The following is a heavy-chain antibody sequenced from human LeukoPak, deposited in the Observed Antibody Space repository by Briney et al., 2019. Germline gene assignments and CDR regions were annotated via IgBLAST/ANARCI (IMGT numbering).Heavy chain of an antibody. CDR2: IDSDGSST. V-gene: IGHV3-74*01. CDR3: ARAEQGSFPT. CDR1: GFTFSSYW. D-gene: IGHD6-13*01. J-gene: IGHJ4*02. Sequence: GESRRLSCAASGFTFSSYWMHWVRQAPGRGLVWVSRIDSDGSSTSYADSVKGRFTISRDNAKNTLYLQMNSLRAEDTAVYYCARAEQGSFPTWGQGTLVTVSS.